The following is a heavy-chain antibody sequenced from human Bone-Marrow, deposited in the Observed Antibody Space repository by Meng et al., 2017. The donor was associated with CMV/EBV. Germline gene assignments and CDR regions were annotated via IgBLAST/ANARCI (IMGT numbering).Heavy chain of an antibody. CDR3: ARDEWGDGYNSFDY. D-gene: IGHD5-24*01. J-gene: IGHJ4*02. CDR1: GYTFSSYA. CDR2: IVAGSGST. Sequence: KATGYTFSSYAVQRVRQAPGQGLEWMGYIVAGSGSTGYSQKFQGRVTITRDTSASTGYMELSSLRSEDTAIYYCARDEWGDGYNSFDYWGQGTLVTVSS. V-gene: IGHV1-3*01.